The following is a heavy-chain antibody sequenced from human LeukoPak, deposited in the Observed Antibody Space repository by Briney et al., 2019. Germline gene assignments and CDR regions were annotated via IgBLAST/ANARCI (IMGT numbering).Heavy chain of an antibody. D-gene: IGHD2-2*01. CDR2: INAGNGNT. CDR3: ASKKGYCSSTSCSIFDY. Sequence: ASVKVSCKASGGTFSSYAISWVRQAPGQRLEWMGWINAGNGNTKYSQKFQGRVTITRDTSASTAYMELSSLRSEDTAVYYCASKKGYCSSTSCSIFDYWGQGTLVTVSS. J-gene: IGHJ4*02. CDR1: GGTFSSYA. V-gene: IGHV1-3*01.